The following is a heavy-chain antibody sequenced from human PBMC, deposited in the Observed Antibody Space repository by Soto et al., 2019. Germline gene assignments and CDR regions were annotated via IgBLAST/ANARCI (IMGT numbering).Heavy chain of an antibody. CDR1: GYTFTSYY. D-gene: IGHD5-12*01. Sequence: QVQLVQSGAEVKKPGASVKVSCKASGYTFTSYYMNWVRQAPGQGLEWMGIINPSGGSTSYAQKFQGRVTMTRDTSTSTVYMELSSLRSADTAVYYCARERIVARKRAWVDPWGQGTLVTVSS. V-gene: IGHV1-46*01. CDR3: ARERIVARKRAWVDP. J-gene: IGHJ5*02. CDR2: INPSGGST.